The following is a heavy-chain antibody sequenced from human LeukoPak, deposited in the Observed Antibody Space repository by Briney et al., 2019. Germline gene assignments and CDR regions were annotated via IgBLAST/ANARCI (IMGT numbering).Heavy chain of an antibody. D-gene: IGHD6-6*01. CDR1: GFTFSSYG. CDR3: AKDEGRSGSSPSPYFDY. V-gene: IGHV3-30*02. Sequence: GGSLRLSCAASGFTFSSYGMHWVRQAPGKGLEGGAFIRYDGSNKYYADSVKGRFTISRDNSKNTLYLQMNSLRAEDTAVYYCAKDEGRSGSSPSPYFDYWGQGTLVTVSS. CDR2: IRYDGSNK. J-gene: IGHJ4*02.